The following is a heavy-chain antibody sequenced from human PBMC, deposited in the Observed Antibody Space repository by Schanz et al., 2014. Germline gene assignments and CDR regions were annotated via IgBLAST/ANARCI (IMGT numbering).Heavy chain of an antibody. CDR2: ISSDGFNK. Sequence: QVQLVESGGGVVQPGGSLRLSCAASRFTFSTYAMHWVRQAPGKGLGWLAVISSDGFNKFYADSVKGRFTISRDNSKNTPYLQMNSLRTEDTAVYYCARGDMVRGVFDYWGQGTLVTVSS. J-gene: IGHJ4*02. V-gene: IGHV3-30*04. CDR1: RFTFSTYA. D-gene: IGHD3-10*01. CDR3: ARGDMVRGVFDY.